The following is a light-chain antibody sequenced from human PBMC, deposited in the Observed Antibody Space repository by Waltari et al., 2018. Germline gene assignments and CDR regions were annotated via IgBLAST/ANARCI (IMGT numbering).Light chain of an antibody. Sequence: EIVLTQSPATLSLSPGQTGTFSCRASQDTSTDLAWYQHRPGQAPRLLIYDVSNRATGIPPRFSGSGSGTDFTLTISSLEPEDLAVYFCQQRSLWPRTFGPGTKVEI. CDR1: QDTSTD. CDR3: QQRSLWPRT. J-gene: IGKJ1*01. CDR2: DVS. V-gene: IGKV3-11*01.